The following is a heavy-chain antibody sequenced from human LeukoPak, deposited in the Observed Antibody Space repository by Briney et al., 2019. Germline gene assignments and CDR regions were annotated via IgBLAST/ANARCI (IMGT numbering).Heavy chain of an antibody. CDR1: GFTFSSYS. J-gene: IGHJ4*02. CDR2: ISSSSSYI. D-gene: IGHD3-10*01. Sequence: PGGSLRLSCAASGFTFSSYSMNWVRQAPGKGLEWVSSISSSSSYIYYADSVKGRFTISRDNAKNSLYLQMNSLRAEDTAVYYCARDRVLWFGDRDWGQGTLVTVSS. V-gene: IGHV3-21*01. CDR3: ARDRVLWFGDRD.